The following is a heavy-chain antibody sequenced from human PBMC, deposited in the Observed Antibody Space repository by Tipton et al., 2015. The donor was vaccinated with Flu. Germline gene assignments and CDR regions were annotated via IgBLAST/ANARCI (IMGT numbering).Heavy chain of an antibody. D-gene: IGHD7-27*01. Sequence: TLSLTCDVYGASFSGYYWSWIRQTPGKGLEWIGEINHSGSTNYNPSLKSRVTISADTSKNQFSLKLSSVTAADTAVYYCASNVANWGVWEPLDYWGQGTLVIVSS. J-gene: IGHJ4*02. CDR3: ASNVANWGVWEPLDY. CDR2: INHSGST. V-gene: IGHV4-34*01. CDR1: GASFSGYY.